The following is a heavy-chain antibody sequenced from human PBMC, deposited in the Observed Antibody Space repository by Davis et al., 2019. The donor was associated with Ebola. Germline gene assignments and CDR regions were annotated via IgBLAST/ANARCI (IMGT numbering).Heavy chain of an antibody. CDR1: GYTFTSYA. CDR3: AIAGSGNFYFDY. J-gene: IGHJ4*02. V-gene: IGHV1-18*01. Sequence: ASVKVSCKASGYTFTSYAMHWVRQAPGQGLEWMGWINPHNGNTNYAQNVQGRVTMTTDTSTSTAYMELSNLRSEDTAVYYCAIAGSGNFYFDYWGQGTLVTVSS. D-gene: IGHD3-10*01. CDR2: INPHNGNT.